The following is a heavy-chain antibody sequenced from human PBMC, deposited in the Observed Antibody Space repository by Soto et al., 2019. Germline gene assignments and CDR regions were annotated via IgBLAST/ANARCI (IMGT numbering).Heavy chain of an antibody. V-gene: IGHV4-31*03. CDR3: ARDFRMYYYDSNLDAFDI. CDR1: GGSISSGGYY. D-gene: IGHD3-22*01. CDR2: IYYSGST. J-gene: IGHJ3*02. Sequence: PSETLSLTCTVSGGSISSGGYYWSWIRQHPGKGLEWIGYIYYSGSTYYNPSLKSRVTISVDTSKNQFSLKLSSVTAADTAVYNCARDFRMYYYDSNLDAFDIWGQGTMVTVSS.